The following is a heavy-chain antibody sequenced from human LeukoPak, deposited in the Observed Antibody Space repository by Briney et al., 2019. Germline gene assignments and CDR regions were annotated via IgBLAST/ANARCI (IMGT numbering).Heavy chain of an antibody. J-gene: IGHJ4*02. V-gene: IGHV3-23*01. Sequence: GGSLRLSCAASGFTFTNFALNWVRQAPGKGLEWVSTVTGNGANTYYADSVKGRFAISRDNSKNTLYLQMSTVRVDDTAVYYCTKGGRGTSDYFPYDYWGQGTLVTVSS. CDR1: GFTFTNFA. CDR3: TKGGRGTSDYFPYDY. CDR2: VTGNGANT. D-gene: IGHD3-22*01.